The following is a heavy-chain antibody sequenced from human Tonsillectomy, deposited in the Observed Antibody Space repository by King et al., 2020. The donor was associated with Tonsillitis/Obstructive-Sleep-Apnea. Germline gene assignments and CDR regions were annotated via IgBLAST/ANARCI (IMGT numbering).Heavy chain of an antibody. V-gene: IGHV3-74*01. CDR1: GFTFSSYW. Sequence: VQLVESGGGLVQPGGSLRLSCAASGFTFSSYWMHWVRQAPGKGLVWVSRINSDGSSTSYADSVKGRFTISRDNAKNTLYLQMNSLRAEDTAVCYCARDVDGRYCYYMDVGGKGTTGTGTS. J-gene: IGHJ6*03. CDR2: INSDGSST. CDR3: ARDVDGRYCYYMDV. D-gene: IGHD2-15*01.